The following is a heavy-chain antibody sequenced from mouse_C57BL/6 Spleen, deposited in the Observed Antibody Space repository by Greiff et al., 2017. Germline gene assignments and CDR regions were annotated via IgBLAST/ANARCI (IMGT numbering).Heavy chain of an antibody. Sequence: VQLQQSVPELVKPGASVTISCTASGYTFTDYYINWVKKRPGPGLEWIGWMFPGSGSTYSNQKFKGKAPLTVDKSSSTAYMLLSSLTSEDSAVYFCARFITTGRGFDYWGQGTTLTVSS. V-gene: IGHV1-75*01. D-gene: IGHD1-2*01. CDR3: ARFITTGRGFDY. J-gene: IGHJ2*01. CDR2: MFPGSGST. CDR1: GYTFTDYY.